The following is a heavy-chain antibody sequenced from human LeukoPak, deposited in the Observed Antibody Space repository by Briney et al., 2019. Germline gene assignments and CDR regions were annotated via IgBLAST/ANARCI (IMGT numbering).Heavy chain of an antibody. CDR3: ARDRSGAFDY. CDR1: GDSISSSNW. J-gene: IGHJ4*02. Sequence: PSETLSLTCSVSGDSISSSNWWSWVRQPPGKGLEWIGYIYYSGSTNYNPSLKSRVTISVDTSKNQFSLKLSSVTAADTAVYYCARDRSGAFDYWGQGTLVTVSS. V-gene: IGHV4-4*02. D-gene: IGHD3-3*01. CDR2: IYYSGST.